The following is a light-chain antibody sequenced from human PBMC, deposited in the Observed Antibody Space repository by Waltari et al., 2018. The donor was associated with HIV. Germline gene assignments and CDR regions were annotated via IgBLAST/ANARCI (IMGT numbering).Light chain of an antibody. Sequence: EIVMTQSPATLSVSPGERATLSCRASQSVSSNLAWYQQIPGQAPRLLIYGAFTRATSIPARFSGSGSGTEFTLTISSLQSEDFAVYYCQQYENWPPITFGQGTRLEIK. CDR2: GAF. J-gene: IGKJ5*01. CDR3: QQYENWPPIT. CDR1: QSVSSN. V-gene: IGKV3-15*01.